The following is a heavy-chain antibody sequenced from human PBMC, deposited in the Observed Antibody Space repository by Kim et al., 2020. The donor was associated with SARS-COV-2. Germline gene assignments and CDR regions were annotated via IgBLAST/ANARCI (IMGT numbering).Heavy chain of an antibody. V-gene: IGHV3-74*01. Sequence: SHAASGRGRGTISRDNAQNTLYLQMNSRRAEDTAVYYCARGGSGSLDYWGQGTLVTVSS. J-gene: IGHJ4*02. CDR3: ARGGSGSLDY. D-gene: IGHD3-16*01.